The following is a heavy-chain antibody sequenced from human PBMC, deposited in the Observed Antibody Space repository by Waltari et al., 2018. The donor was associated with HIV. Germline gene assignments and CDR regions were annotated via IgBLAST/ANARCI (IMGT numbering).Heavy chain of an antibody. J-gene: IGHJ3*02. CDR3: ARATGTTGAFDI. CDR2: ISSSSSYI. Sequence: EVLLVESGGGLVKPGVSLRLSVAASRFTLSSYSINSVCQGPGKGVECVSSISSSSSYIYYADAVKGRFTISRDNAKNSLYLQMNGLRAEDTAVYYCARATGTTGAFDIWGQGTMVTVSS. V-gene: IGHV3-21*01. D-gene: IGHD1-1*01. CDR1: RFTLSSYS.